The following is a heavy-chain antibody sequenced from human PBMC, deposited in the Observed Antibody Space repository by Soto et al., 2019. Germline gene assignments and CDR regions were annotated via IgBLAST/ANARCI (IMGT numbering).Heavy chain of an antibody. D-gene: IGHD2-15*01. V-gene: IGHV4-39*01. J-gene: IGHJ6*02. Sequence: SETLSLTCTVSGGSISSSSYYWGWIRQPPGKGLEWIGSIYYSGSTYYNPSLKSRVTISVDTSKNQFSLKLSSVTAADTAVYYCARRRGIVGYYYYGVDVWGQGTTVTVSS. CDR1: GGSISSSSYY. CDR3: ARRRGIVGYYYYGVDV. CDR2: IYYSGST.